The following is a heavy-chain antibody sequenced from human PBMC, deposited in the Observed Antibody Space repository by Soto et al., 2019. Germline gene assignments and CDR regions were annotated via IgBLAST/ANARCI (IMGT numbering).Heavy chain of an antibody. CDR1: GGSISSSSYY. CDR2: IYYSGST. CDR3: ARQTVRGLFQDAFDI. Sequence: SETLSLTCTVSGGSISSSSYYWGWIRQPAGKGLEWIGSIYYSGSTYYNPSLKSRVTISVDTSKNQFSLKLSSVTAADTAVYYCARQTVRGLFQDAFDIWGQGTTVTVSS. V-gene: IGHV4-39*01. D-gene: IGHD3-10*01. J-gene: IGHJ3*02.